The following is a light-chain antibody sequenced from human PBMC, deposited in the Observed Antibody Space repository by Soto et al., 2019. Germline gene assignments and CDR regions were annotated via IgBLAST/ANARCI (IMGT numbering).Light chain of an antibody. CDR2: SAS. CDR3: QQNYEHLYT. Sequence: DIQMTQSVSSLSASVGDSVTITGRASQIISTYLNWFQQKPGRPPTLLIYSASGLQSGLSSRFSGTSSGPDFSLTISDLQPEDFATYSCQQNYEHLYTFGQGTKVEMK. CDR1: QIISTY. J-gene: IGKJ2*01. V-gene: IGKV1-39*01.